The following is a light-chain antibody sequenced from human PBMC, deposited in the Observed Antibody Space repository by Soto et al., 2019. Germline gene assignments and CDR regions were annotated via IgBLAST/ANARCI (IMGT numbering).Light chain of an antibody. V-gene: IGKV1-9*01. J-gene: IGKJ4*01. Sequence: IQLTQSPSSLSASIRDTVSITCRASQGISSYLAWYQQKPGKAPKLLIYAASTLQSGVPSRFSGSGSGTEFTLTISSLQPEDFATYYCQQLNSYPLTFGGGTKVDIK. CDR1: QGISSY. CDR3: QQLNSYPLT. CDR2: AAS.